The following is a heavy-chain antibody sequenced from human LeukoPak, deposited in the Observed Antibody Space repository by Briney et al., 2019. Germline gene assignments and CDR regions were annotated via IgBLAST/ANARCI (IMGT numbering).Heavy chain of an antibody. Sequence: ASVKVSCKASGYTFTSYAMYWVRQAPGQRLEWMGWINAGNGNTKYSQKFQGRVTITRDTTASTAYMELSSPRSEDTAVYYCARIGDYGDLLLFDYWGQGTLVTVSS. CDR1: GYTFTSYA. D-gene: IGHD4-17*01. CDR3: ARIGDYGDLLLFDY. V-gene: IGHV1-3*01. J-gene: IGHJ4*02. CDR2: INAGNGNT.